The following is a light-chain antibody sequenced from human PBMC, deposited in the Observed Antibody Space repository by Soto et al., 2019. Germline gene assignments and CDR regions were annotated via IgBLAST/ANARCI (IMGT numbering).Light chain of an antibody. J-gene: IGLJ3*02. CDR2: DVS. V-gene: IGLV2-11*01. CDR1: SSDVGGYNY. Sequence: QSVLTQPRSVSGSPGQSVTISCTGTSSDVGGYNYVSWYQQHPGKAPKLMIYDVSKRPSGVPDRFSGSKSGNTASLTISGLQAEDEADYYCCSYAGSYTLWVLGGGTKLTVL. CDR3: CSYAGSYTLWV.